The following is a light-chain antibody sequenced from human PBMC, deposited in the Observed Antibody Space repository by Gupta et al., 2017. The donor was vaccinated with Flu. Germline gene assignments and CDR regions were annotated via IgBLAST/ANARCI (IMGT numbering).Light chain of an antibody. Sequence: ITISCTGTSSDVGSYNLVSWYQQHPGKAPKLMIYEGSKRPSGVSNRFSGSKSGNTASLTISGLQAEDEADYYCCSYAGSSTVVFGGGTKLTVL. V-gene: IGLV2-23*01. CDR2: EGS. CDR1: SSDVGSYNL. J-gene: IGLJ2*01. CDR3: CSYAGSSTVV.